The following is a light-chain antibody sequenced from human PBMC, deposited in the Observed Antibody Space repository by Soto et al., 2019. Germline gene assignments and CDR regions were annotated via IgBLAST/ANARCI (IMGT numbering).Light chain of an antibody. J-gene: IGLJ2*01. CDR2: QVT. Sequence: QSALTQPASVSGSPGQSITISCTGTTSDVGGYSYVSWYQQHPGKAPKVMIYQVTNRPSGVSNRFSGSKSGNTASLTISGLQAEDEADYYCSSYTNMNTWIFGGGTKLTVL. CDR1: TSDVGGYSY. CDR3: SSYTNMNTWI. V-gene: IGLV2-14*01.